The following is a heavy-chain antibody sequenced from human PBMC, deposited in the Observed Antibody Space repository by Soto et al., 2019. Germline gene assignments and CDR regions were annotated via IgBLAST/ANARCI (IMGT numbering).Heavy chain of an antibody. V-gene: IGHV4-30-2*01. Sequence: PSETLSLTCTVSGGSISSGDYYWSWIRQPPGKGLEWIGYMYHSGSTYYNPSLKSRVTISIDRSKNQFSLKLSSVTAADTAVYYCASRRLLPAYWGQGTLVTVSS. CDR1: GGSISSGDYY. D-gene: IGHD2-15*01. CDR3: ASRRLLPAY. J-gene: IGHJ1*01. CDR2: MYHSGST.